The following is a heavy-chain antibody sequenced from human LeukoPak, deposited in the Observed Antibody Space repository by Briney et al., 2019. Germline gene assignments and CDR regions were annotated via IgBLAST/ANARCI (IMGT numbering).Heavy chain of an antibody. Sequence: SETLSLTCTVSGGSINSGVYYWSWIRQYPGKGLAWIGSIFYSGGTYYNPSLKSRFTISVDTSKNQFSLKLSSVTAADTAVYYCAREYSDILTGYYLFDSWGQGTLVTVSS. CDR2: IFYSGGT. D-gene: IGHD3-9*01. CDR1: GGSINSGVYY. CDR3: AREYSDILTGYYLFDS. V-gene: IGHV4-31*03. J-gene: IGHJ4*02.